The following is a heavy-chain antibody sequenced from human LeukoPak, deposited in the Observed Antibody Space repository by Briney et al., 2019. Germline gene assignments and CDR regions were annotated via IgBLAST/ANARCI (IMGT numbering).Heavy chain of an antibody. Sequence: GGSLRLSCAASGFTFSSYAMSWVRRAPGKGLEWVSAISGSGGSTYYADSVKGRFTISRDNSKNTLYLQMNSLRAEDTAVYYCAFFRGVIPRYYYYYGMDVWGQGTTVTVSS. D-gene: IGHD3-10*01. CDR2: ISGSGGST. V-gene: IGHV3-23*01. J-gene: IGHJ6*02. CDR1: GFTFSSYA. CDR3: AFFRGVIPRYYYYYGMDV.